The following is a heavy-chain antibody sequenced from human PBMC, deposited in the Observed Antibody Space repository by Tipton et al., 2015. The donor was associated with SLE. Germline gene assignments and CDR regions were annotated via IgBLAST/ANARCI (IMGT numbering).Heavy chain of an antibody. CDR1: GGSISSHY. Sequence: TLSLTCTVSGGSISSHYWSWIRQPPGKGLEWIGYIYYSGTTNYNPSLQSRVTISVDTSKNQFSLTLSSVTAADTAVYYCAALTPDHWGLGTLVTVSA. CDR2: IYYSGTT. CDR3: AALTPDH. V-gene: IGHV4-59*11. J-gene: IGHJ5*02.